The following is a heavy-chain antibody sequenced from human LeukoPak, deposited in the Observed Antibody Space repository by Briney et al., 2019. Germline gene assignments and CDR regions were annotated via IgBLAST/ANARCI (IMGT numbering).Heavy chain of an antibody. CDR2: MNPNSGNT. CDR1: GYTFTSYD. J-gene: IGHJ6*03. D-gene: IGHD6-13*01. CDR3: ARRQQLVRPYYYYYYMDV. Sequence: ASLKVSCKASGYTFTSYDINWVRQATGQGLERMAWMNPNSGNTGYAQNFQGRVTMTRNTSISTAYMELSRMRSEDTAVYYCARRQQLVRPYYYYYYMDVWGKGTTVTVSS. V-gene: IGHV1-8*01.